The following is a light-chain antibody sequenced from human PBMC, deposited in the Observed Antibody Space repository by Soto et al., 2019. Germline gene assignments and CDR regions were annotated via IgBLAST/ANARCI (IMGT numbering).Light chain of an antibody. CDR2: GNS. Sequence: QSGLTQPPSVSGAPGQRVTISCTGSSSNFGAGYDVHWYQQLPGTAPKLLIYGNSNRPSGVPDRFSGSKSGTSASLAITGLQAEDEADYYCQSYDSSLSSYVFGTGTKVTVL. CDR3: QSYDSSLSSYV. CDR1: SSNFGAGYD. V-gene: IGLV1-40*01. J-gene: IGLJ1*01.